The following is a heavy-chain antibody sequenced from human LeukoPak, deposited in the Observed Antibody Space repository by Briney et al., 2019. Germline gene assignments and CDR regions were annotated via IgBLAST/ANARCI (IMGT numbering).Heavy chain of an antibody. CDR3: ARVSVAGTGPDY. V-gene: IGHV4-61*01. D-gene: IGHD6-19*01. CDR1: GGAVSSSNYY. J-gene: IGHJ4*02. Sequence: SETLSLTCTVSGGAVSSSNYYWSWIRQSPGKGLEWVGFFSYNAHSDYNPSLKSRVTISIDTSRNQFSLRLTFVTAADTAIYYCARVSVAGTGPDYWGQGTLVTVSS. CDR2: FSYNAHS.